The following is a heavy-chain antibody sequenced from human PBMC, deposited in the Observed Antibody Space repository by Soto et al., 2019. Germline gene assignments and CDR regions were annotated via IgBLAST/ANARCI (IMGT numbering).Heavy chain of an antibody. CDR1: GFTFSSYA. J-gene: IGHJ4*02. CDR3: AIELERLLDY. V-gene: IGHV3-30*04. Sequence: QVQLVESGGGVVQPGRSLRLSCAASGFTFSSYAMHWVRQAPGKGLEWVAVISYDGRNKYYAVSVKGRFTISRDNAKNTLYLQMNSLRAEDTAVYYCAIELERLLDYWGQGTLVTVSS. D-gene: IGHD3-3*01. CDR2: ISYDGRNK.